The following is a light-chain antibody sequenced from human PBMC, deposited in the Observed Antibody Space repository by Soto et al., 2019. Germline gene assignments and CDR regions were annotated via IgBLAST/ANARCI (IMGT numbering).Light chain of an antibody. CDR2: RNS. J-gene: IGLJ2*01. V-gene: IGLV1-40*01. Sequence: QSVLTQPPSVSGAPGQRVTISCTGSSSNIGAGYDVHWYQQLPGTAPKLLIYRNSNRPSGVPDRFSGSKSGTSGSLAITGLQAEDEADYYGQSYDSSLSGSVFGGGTKGTVL. CDR3: QSYDSSLSGSV. CDR1: SSNIGAGYD.